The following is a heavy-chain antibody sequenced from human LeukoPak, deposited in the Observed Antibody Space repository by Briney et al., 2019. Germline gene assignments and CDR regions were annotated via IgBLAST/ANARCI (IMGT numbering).Heavy chain of an antibody. D-gene: IGHD2-15*01. CDR1: GYTFTGYY. CDR3: ARSFGGTADGFHL. J-gene: IGHJ3*01. V-gene: IGHV1-2*02. Sequence: GASVKVSCKASGYTFTGYYVHWVRQAPGQGLEWMGWIDPKNNATNYAQKFQGRVTVTKDTSITTAYMELSSLTSDDTAVYYCARSFGGTADGFHLWGQGTMVIVS. CDR2: IDPKNNAT.